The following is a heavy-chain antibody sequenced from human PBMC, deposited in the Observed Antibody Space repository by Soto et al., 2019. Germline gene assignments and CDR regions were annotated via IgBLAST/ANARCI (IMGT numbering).Heavy chain of an antibody. Sequence: GESLKISCKGSGYSFTSYWISWVRQMPGKGLEWMGRIDPSDSYTNYSPSFQGHVTISADKSISTAYLQWSSLKASDTAMYYCARAPLGDCSGGSCYPTHFDYWGQGTLVTVSS. CDR3: ARAPLGDCSGGSCYPTHFDY. J-gene: IGHJ4*02. D-gene: IGHD2-15*01. CDR2: IDPSDSYT. V-gene: IGHV5-10-1*01. CDR1: GYSFTSYW.